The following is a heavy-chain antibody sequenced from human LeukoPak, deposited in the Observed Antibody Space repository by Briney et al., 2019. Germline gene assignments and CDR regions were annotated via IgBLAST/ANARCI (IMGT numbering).Heavy chain of an antibody. CDR1: GFTFSSHA. Sequence: GGSLRLSCAASGFTFSSHAMSWVRQAPGKGLEWVSGISSNGGSTDYADSVKGRFTISRDNSKNTLYLQMNSRRAEDAAVYYCATRGYSSGWYQYYFDYWGQGTLVTVSS. J-gene: IGHJ4*02. CDR2: ISSNGGST. D-gene: IGHD6-19*01. V-gene: IGHV3-23*01. CDR3: ATRGYSSGWYQYYFDY.